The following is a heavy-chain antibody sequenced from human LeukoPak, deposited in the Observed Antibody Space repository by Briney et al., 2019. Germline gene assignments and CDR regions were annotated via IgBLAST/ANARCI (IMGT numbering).Heavy chain of an antibody. V-gene: IGHV4-39*01. CDR3: ARHGGGSSSVLDY. Sequence: SETLSLTCTVSGGSISSYYWGWIRQPPGKGLEWIGSIYYSGSTYYNPSLKSRVTISVDTSKNQFSLKLSSVTAADTAVYYCARHGGGSSSVLDYWGQGTLVTVSS. CDR1: GGSISSYY. J-gene: IGHJ4*02. CDR2: IYYSGST. D-gene: IGHD6-6*01.